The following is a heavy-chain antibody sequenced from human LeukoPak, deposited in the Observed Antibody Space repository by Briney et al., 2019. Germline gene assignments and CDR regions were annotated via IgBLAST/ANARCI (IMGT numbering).Heavy chain of an antibody. CDR1: GFTFSGYA. CDR2: ISGSGGST. CDR3: AKDGGAGPQYYFDY. J-gene: IGHJ4*02. D-gene: IGHD6-19*01. Sequence: GGSLRLSCAASGFTFSGYARSWVRQAPGKGLEWVSAISGSGGSTYYADSVKGRFTISRDNSKNTLYLQMNSLRAEDTAVYYCAKDGGAGPQYYFDYGGQGTLVTVSS. V-gene: IGHV3-23*01.